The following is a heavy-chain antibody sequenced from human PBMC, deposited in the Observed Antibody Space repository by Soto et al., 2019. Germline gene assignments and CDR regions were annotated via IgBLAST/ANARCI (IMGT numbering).Heavy chain of an antibody. V-gene: IGHV3-30-3*01. D-gene: IGHD6-13*01. Sequence: GGSLRLSCAASGFTFSSYAMHWVRQAPGKGLEWVAVISYDGSNKYYADSVKGRFTISRDNSKNTLYLQMNSLRAEDTAVYYCAREIIAAAGAYYHYYYCMDVWGQGTTVTVSS. J-gene: IGHJ6*02. CDR3: AREIIAAAGAYYHYYYCMDV. CDR1: GFTFSSYA. CDR2: ISYDGSNK.